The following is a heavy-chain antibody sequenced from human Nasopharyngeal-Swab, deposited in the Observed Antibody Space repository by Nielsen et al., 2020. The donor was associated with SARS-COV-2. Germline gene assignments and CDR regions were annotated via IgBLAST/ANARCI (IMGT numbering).Heavy chain of an antibody. Sequence: ASVNVSCKASGYTLTGYYMHWVRQATGQGLAWMGWINPPSRGTKYAQKFQGRVTKTSDTSINTAYMELRRLRSDDTAVYYCARDDYGDYGYFGHWGQGTLVTVSS. D-gene: IGHD4-17*01. CDR1: GYTLTGYY. CDR3: ARDDYGDYGYFGH. V-gene: IGHV1-2*02. CDR2: INPPSRGT. J-gene: IGHJ4*02.